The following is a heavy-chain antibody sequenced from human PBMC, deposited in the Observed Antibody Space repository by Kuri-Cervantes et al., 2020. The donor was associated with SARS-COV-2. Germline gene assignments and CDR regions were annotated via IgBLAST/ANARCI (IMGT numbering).Heavy chain of an antibody. D-gene: IGHD5/OR15-5a*01. Sequence: GSLRLSCTVSGGSISSHYWSWIRQPPGKGLEWIGYIYYSGSTNYNPSLKSRVTISVDTSKNQFSLKLNSVTAADTAVYYCAREVDYYSSGGYMDVWGKGTTVTVSS. J-gene: IGHJ6*03. CDR1: GGSISSHY. CDR2: IYYSGST. V-gene: IGHV4-59*11. CDR3: AREVDYYSSGGYMDV.